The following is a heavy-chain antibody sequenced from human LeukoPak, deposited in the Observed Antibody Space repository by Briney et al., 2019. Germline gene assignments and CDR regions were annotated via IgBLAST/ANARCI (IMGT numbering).Heavy chain of an antibody. CDR2: ISDSGGTT. D-gene: IGHD6-19*01. J-gene: IGHJ4*02. CDR1: GFTVSNLA. CDR3: AKDARRYSGWYFFDH. V-gene: IGHV3-23*01. Sequence: GGSLRLSCVASGFTVSNLAMGWVCQAPGKGLEWVSVISDSGGTTYYADSVKGRFTISRDNSRNTLYLQMNSLRVDDTAVYYCAKDARRYSGWYFFDHWGQGTLVTVSS.